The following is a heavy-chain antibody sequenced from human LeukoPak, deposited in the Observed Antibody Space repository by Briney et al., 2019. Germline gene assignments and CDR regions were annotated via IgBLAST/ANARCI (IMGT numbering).Heavy chain of an antibody. CDR3: AKDGGNYYDSSGYYSSEYFQH. CDR1: GFTFSSYG. V-gene: IGHV3-23*01. Sequence: GSLRLSCAASGFTFSSYGMSWVRQAPGKGLEWVSAISGSGGSTYYADSVKGRFTISRDNSKNTLYLQMNSLRAEDTAVYYCAKDGGNYYDSSGYYSSEYFQHWGQGTLVTVSS. D-gene: IGHD3-22*01. J-gene: IGHJ1*01. CDR2: ISGSGGST.